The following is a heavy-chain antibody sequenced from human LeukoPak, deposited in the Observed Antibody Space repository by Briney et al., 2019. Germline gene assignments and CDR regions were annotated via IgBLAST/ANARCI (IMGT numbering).Heavy chain of an antibody. CDR3: AKDPDSGSYYLDY. D-gene: IGHD1-26*01. V-gene: IGHV3-23*01. CDR2: ISGSGGST. J-gene: IGHJ4*02. Sequence: PGGSLRLSCAASGFTFSKYAMSWVRQAPGKGLEWVSAISGSGGSTYSADSVKGRFTISRDNSKNTLYLQMNSLRAEDTAVYYCAKDPDSGSYYLDYWGQGTLVTVSS. CDR1: GFTFSKYA.